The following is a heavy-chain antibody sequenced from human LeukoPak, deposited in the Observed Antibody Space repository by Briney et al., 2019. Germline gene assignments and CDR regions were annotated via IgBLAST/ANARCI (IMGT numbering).Heavy chain of an antibody. D-gene: IGHD2-8*01. J-gene: IGHJ5*02. Sequence: GASVKVSCKASGYTFTSYDINWVRQATGQGLEWMGWMNPNSGNTGYAQKFQGRVTMTRNTSISTAYMELSSLRSEDTAVYCCARGRRVYAISWFDPWGQGTLVTVSS. CDR3: ARGRRVYAISWFDP. CDR2: MNPNSGNT. V-gene: IGHV1-8*01. CDR1: GYTFTSYD.